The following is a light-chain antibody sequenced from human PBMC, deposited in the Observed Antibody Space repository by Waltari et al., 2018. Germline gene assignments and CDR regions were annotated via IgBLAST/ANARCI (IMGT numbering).Light chain of an antibody. CDR3: QQVNGYPLT. CDR1: QGISSY. V-gene: IGKV1-9*01. CDR2: AAS. Sequence: DIQLTQSPSFLSASVRDRVPITCRASQGISSYLVWYQQKPGKAPKVLISAASTLQTGVPSRFSGSGSGTEFTLTISSLQPEDFATYYCQQVNGYPLTFGGGTKVEIK. J-gene: IGKJ4*01.